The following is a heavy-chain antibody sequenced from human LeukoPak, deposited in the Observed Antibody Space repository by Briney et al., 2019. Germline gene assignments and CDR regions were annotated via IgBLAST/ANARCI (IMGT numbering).Heavy chain of an antibody. CDR3: ARVGSGWNYYFDY. D-gene: IGHD6-19*01. Sequence: PSETLSLTCTVSGGSISGYYWSWIRQPPGKGLEWIGYIYYSGTTNYNPSLKSRVTMSVDTSKNQFSLKLSSVTAADTAVYYCARVGSGWNYYFDYWGQGTLVTVSS. CDR2: IYYSGTT. CDR1: GGSISGYY. J-gene: IGHJ4*02. V-gene: IGHV4-59*01.